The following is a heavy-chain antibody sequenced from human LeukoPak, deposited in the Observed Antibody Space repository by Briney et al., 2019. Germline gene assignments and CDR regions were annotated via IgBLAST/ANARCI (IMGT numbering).Heavy chain of an antibody. V-gene: IGHV4-4*07. CDR2: IYSSGTT. J-gene: IGHJ4*02. CDR3: ARLSPSPDY. Sequence: SEPLSLPCTVSGGPISGYYWSWLRQPAGKGLEWIGHIYSSGTTNYNPSLRSRVTMSLDTSKSQFSLNLRSVTAADTAVYFCARLSPSPDYWGQGTLVTVSS. D-gene: IGHD6-6*01. CDR1: GGPISGYY.